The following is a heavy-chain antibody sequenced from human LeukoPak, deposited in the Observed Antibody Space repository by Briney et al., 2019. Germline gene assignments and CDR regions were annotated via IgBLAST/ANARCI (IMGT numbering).Heavy chain of an antibody. J-gene: IGHJ4*02. CDR3: ARRCYYGSGSYRC. Sequence: SETLSLTCAVYGGSFSGYYWSWIRQPPGKGLEWIGEINHSGSTNYNPSLKSRVTISVDTSKNQFSLKLSSVTAADTAVYYCARRCYYGSGSYRCWGQGTLVTVSS. CDR2: INHSGST. CDR1: GGSFSGYY. V-gene: IGHV4-34*01. D-gene: IGHD3-10*01.